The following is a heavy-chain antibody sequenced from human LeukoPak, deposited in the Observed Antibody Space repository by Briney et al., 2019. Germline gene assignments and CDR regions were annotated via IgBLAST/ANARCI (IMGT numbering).Heavy chain of an antibody. Sequence: ASVKVSCKASGYTFTGYYMHWVRQAPGQGLEWMGWINPNSGSTNYAQKFQGRVTMTRDTSISTAYMELSRLRSDDTAVYYCARDPSPLFGYKRYDAFDIWGQGTMVTVSS. CDR1: GYTFTGYY. J-gene: IGHJ3*02. CDR2: INPNSGST. D-gene: IGHD5-18*01. V-gene: IGHV1-2*02. CDR3: ARDPSPLFGYKRYDAFDI.